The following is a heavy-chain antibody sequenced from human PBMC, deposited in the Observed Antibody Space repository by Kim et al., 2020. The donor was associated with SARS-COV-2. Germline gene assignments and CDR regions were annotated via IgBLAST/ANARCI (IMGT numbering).Heavy chain of an antibody. V-gene: IGHV3-30*18. CDR2: ISYDGSNK. CDR1: GFTFSSYG. D-gene: IGHD3-10*01. CDR3: AKDGRRGFGETMGWFDP. Sequence: GGSLRLSCAASGFTFSSYGMHWVRQAPGKGLEWVAVISYDGSNKYYADSVKGRFTISRDNSKNTLYLQMNSLRAEDTAVYYCAKDGRRGFGETMGWFDPWGQGTLVPVSS. J-gene: IGHJ5*02.